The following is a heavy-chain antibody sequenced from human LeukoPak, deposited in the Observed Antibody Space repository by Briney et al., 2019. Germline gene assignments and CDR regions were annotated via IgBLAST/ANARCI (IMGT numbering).Heavy chain of an antibody. Sequence: SETLSLTCTVSGGSISSYYWSWIRQPPGKGLEWIGYIYYSGSTNYNPSLKSRVTISVDTSKNQFSLKLSSVTAADTAVYYCARVGAALDYWGQGTLVTVSS. V-gene: IGHV4-59*01. D-gene: IGHD4/OR15-4a*01. J-gene: IGHJ4*02. CDR2: IYYSGST. CDR3: ARVGAALDY. CDR1: GGSISSYY.